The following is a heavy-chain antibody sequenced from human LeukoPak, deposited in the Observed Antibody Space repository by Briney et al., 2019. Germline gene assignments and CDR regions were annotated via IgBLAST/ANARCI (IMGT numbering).Heavy chain of an antibody. CDR2: IYHSGST. V-gene: IGHV4-59*01. J-gene: IGHJ3*02. CDR1: GGSINSDY. D-gene: IGHD5-24*01. Sequence: PSETLSLTCSVSGGSINSDYWNWIRQPPGKGLEWIGYIYHSGSTNYNPSLKSRVTISIDKSKKQFSLKLISVTAADTASYYCARVGGMTTINNAAFDIWGQGTMVTVSS. CDR3: ARVGGMTTINNAAFDI.